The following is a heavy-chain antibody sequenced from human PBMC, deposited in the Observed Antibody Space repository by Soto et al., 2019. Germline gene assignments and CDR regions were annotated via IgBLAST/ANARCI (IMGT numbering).Heavy chain of an antibody. Sequence: EVQLVESGGGLVQPGGSLRLSCAASGFSFSSYWMHWVRQAPGKGLVWVSRINGDGSVTSSADSVKGRFTISRDNARNTLYLQMNSLRAEDTAVYYCARVSGYSNMCLDYWGQGTLVTVSS. CDR3: ARVSGYSNMCLDY. D-gene: IGHD4-4*01. CDR2: INGDGSVT. V-gene: IGHV3-74*01. J-gene: IGHJ4*02. CDR1: GFSFSSYW.